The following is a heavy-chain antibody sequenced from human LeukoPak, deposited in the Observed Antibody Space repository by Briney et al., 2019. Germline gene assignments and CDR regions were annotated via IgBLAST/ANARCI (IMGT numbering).Heavy chain of an antibody. CDR2: VSYDGSDK. CDR1: GFTFSNYA. V-gene: IGHV3-30-3*01. Sequence: GGSLRLSCAASGFTFSNYAMHWVRQAPGKGLEWVAVVSYDGSDKYYADSVKGRFTISRDNSKNTLYLQMNSLRPEDTAVYYCARDWGRRYSSGWYGDFDYWGQGTLVTVSS. D-gene: IGHD6-19*01. CDR3: ARDWGRRYSSGWYGDFDY. J-gene: IGHJ4*02.